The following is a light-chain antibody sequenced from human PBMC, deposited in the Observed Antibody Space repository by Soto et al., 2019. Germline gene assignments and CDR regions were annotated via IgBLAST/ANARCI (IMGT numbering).Light chain of an antibody. CDR3: QRYNDK. J-gene: IGKJ1*01. Sequence: DIQLTQSAAFLSASFGDRVTITCRAGRDTNYWLAWYQQKAGRSPKLLIYGASTLASGVPSRFSGSGSGTEFTLTISSLQPDDSATYFCQRYNDKFGQGTKVDIK. CDR2: GAS. V-gene: IGKV1-5*01. CDR1: RDTNYW.